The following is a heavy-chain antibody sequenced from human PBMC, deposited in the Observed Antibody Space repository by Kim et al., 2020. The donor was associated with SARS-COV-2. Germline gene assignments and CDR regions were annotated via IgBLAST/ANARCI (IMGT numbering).Heavy chain of an antibody. J-gene: IGHJ4*02. D-gene: IGHD3-22*01. V-gene: IGHV5-51*01. CDR3: ARTDSSGYYDYDY. Sequence: YSPSFQGQVTISAAKSIRTAYLQWSSLKASDTAMYYCARTDSSGYYDYDYWGQGTLVTVSS.